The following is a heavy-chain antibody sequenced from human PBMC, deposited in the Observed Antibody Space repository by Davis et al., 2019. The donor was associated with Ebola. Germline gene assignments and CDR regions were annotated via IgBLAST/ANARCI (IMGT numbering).Heavy chain of an antibody. J-gene: IGHJ4*02. D-gene: IGHD2-15*01. CDR2: ISDDGKTA. V-gene: IGHV3-30*18. CDR1: GFTFSSYA. CDR3: AKDIGRGGGWDYID. Sequence: PGGSLRLSCAASGFTFSSYAMSWVRQAPGKGLEWVSVISDDGKTAYYADSVKGRFTISRDNSKNTLGLQMDSLRAEDTAMYYCAKDIGRGGGWDYIDWGQGILVTVSS.